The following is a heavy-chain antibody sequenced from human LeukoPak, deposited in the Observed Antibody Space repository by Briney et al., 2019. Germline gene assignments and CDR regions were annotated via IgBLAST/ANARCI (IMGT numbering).Heavy chain of an antibody. V-gene: IGHV1-46*01. Sequence: GASVKVSCKAFGYTFTSNYMHWVRQAPGQGPEWMGVISPSGGSTTYAQKFQGRVTLTRDMSTSTDYLELSSLRSEDTAVYYCAKAGSRLFGVLIPLSFDYWGQGTLITVSS. J-gene: IGHJ4*02. CDR2: ISPSGGST. D-gene: IGHD3-3*01. CDR3: AKAGSRLFGVLIPLSFDY. CDR1: GYTFTSNY.